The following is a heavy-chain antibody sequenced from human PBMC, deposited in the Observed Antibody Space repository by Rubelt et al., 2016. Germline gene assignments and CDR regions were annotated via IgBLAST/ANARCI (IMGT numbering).Heavy chain of an antibody. CDR3: ARGGYGSQEASDEFDL. V-gene: IGHV4-39*07. CDR2: IYYSGST. D-gene: IGHD4-17*01. J-gene: IGHJ3*01. CDR1: GGSISSSSYY. Sequence: QLQLQESGPGLVKPPETLSLTCTVSGGSISSSSYYWVWIRQPPGKGLEWIGSIYYSGSTYYNPSLKSRVTRSGDTSKNQRSLKLTSVTAAGTAVYYCARGGYGSQEASDEFDLWGQGTEVTVSS.